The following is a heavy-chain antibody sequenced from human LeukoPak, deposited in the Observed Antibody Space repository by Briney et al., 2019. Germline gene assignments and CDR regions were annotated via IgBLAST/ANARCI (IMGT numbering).Heavy chain of an antibody. D-gene: IGHD5-24*01. J-gene: IGHJ4*02. CDR1: GFTFSSYG. CDR2: IRYDGSNK. CDR3: ANVRGGDAYTPFDY. V-gene: IGHV3-30*02. Sequence: GGSLRLSCAASGFTFSSYGMHWVRQAPGKGLGWVAFIRYDGSNKYYADSVKGRFTISRDNSKNTLYLQMNSLRAEDTAVYYCANVRGGDAYTPFDYWGQGTLVTVSS.